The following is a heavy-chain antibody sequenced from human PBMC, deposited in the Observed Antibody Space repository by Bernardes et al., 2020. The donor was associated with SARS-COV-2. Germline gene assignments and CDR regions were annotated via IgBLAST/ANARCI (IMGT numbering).Heavy chain of an antibody. CDR1: GFTFSTYT. CDR2: INSGSSSI. V-gene: IGHV3-48*02. D-gene: IGHD3-22*01. Sequence: GGSLRLSCAASGFTFSTYTMNWVRQAPGKGLEWVSYINSGSSSIYYADSVKGRFTISRDNAKNSLYLQMSSLRDEDTAVYYCVRVIYDRNGYYQGRFGYWGQGTLVTVSS. CDR3: VRVIYDRNGYYQGRFGY. J-gene: IGHJ4*02.